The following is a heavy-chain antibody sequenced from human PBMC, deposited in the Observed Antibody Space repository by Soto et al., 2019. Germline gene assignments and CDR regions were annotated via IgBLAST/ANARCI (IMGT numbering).Heavy chain of an antibody. CDR3: ARDPATPKYGMDV. CDR1: GGSISSGGYY. D-gene: IGHD5-12*01. CDR2: IYYSGST. J-gene: IGHJ6*02. Sequence: SETLSLTCTVSGGSISSGGYYWSWIRQHPGKGLEWIGYIYYSGSTYYNPSLKSRVTISVDTSKNQFSLKLSSVTAADTAVYYCARDPATPKYGMDVWGQGTTVTVSS. V-gene: IGHV4-31*03.